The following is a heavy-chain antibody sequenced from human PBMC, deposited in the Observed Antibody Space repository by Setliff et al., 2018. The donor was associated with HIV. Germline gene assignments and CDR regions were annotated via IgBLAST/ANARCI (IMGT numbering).Heavy chain of an antibody. V-gene: IGHV3-23*01. CDR3: ARDHRHDILTDDS. CDR2: ISGSAGST. CDR1: GFTFSSYA. D-gene: IGHD3-9*01. J-gene: IGHJ5*01. Sequence: PGGSLRLSCAASGFTFSSYAMSWVRQAPGKGLDWVSAISGSAGSTYYADSVKGRFTISRDNAKNSLYLQMNSLRAEDTAIYYCARDHRHDILTDDSWGQGTLVTVSS.